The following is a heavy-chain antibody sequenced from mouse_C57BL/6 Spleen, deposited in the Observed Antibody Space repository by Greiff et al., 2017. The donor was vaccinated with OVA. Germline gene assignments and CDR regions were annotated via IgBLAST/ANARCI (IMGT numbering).Heavy chain of an antibody. CDR2: IYPGDGDT. CDR1: GYAFSSSW. Sequence: VQRVESGPELVKPGASVKISCKASGYAFSSSWMNWVKQRPGKGLEWIGRIYPGDGDTNYNGKFKGKATLTADKSSSTAYMQLISLTSEDSAVYFCAKVPTWVYYAMDYWGQGTSVTVSS. J-gene: IGHJ4*01. V-gene: IGHV1-82*01. CDR3: AKVPTWVYYAMDY. D-gene: IGHD2-14*01.